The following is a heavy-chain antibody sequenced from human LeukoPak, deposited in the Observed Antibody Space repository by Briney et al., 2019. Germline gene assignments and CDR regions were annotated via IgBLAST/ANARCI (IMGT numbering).Heavy chain of an antibody. CDR3: ARDLYSGSYYDFDY. J-gene: IGHJ4*02. CDR2: ISSSGSTI. Sequence: GGSLRLSCAASGFTFSSYAMHWVRQAPGKGLEWVSYISSSGSTIYYADSVKGRFTISRDNAKNSLYLQMNSLRVEDTAVYYCARDLYSGSYYDFDYWGQGTLVTVSS. D-gene: IGHD1-26*01. CDR1: GFTFSSYA. V-gene: IGHV3-48*04.